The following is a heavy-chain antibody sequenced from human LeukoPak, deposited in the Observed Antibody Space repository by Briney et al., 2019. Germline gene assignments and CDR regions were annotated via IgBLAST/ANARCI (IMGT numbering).Heavy chain of an antibody. CDR1: GYAFSGRE. Sequence: GGSLRLSCSASGYAFSGREMAWVPQAPGEGLGWVSYISSNGKTILHADSVKGRITISRANAKKSLYLQLGGLRVEDSAFYYCVRASYTGFDLHFDQWGQGTLVTVSS. J-gene: IGHJ4*02. V-gene: IGHV3-48*03. D-gene: IGHD5-12*01. CDR2: ISSNGKTI. CDR3: VRASYTGFDLHFDQ.